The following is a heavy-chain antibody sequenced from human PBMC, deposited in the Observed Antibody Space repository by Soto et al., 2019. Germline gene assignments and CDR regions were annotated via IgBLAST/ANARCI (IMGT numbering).Heavy chain of an antibody. CDR1: GYSFTSYW. CDR2: IYPGDSDT. CDR3: ARAYCGGDCYSDYYGMDV. V-gene: IGHV5-51*01. D-gene: IGHD2-21*02. Sequence: GESLKISCKGSGYSFTSYWIGWVRQMPGKGLEWMGIIYPGDSDTRYSPSFQGQVTISADKSISTAYLQWSSLKASDTAMYYCARAYCGGDCYSDYYGMDVWGQGTTVTVSS. J-gene: IGHJ6*02.